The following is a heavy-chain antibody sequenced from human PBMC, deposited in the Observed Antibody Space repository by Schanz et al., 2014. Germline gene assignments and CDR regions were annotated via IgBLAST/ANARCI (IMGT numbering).Heavy chain of an antibody. J-gene: IGHJ3*02. Sequence: DVQLLESGGGLVQPGGSLRLSCLASGFAFSSYGMNWLRQAPGKGLEWVSTIGTSGGTNYAESVKGRFTISRDNSKNTLYLQMNSLRAEDTAVYYCAKGRFGELSAFDIWGQGTMVTVSS. CDR1: GFAFSSYG. D-gene: IGHD3-10*01. V-gene: IGHV3-23*01. CDR2: IGTSGGT. CDR3: AKGRFGELSAFDI.